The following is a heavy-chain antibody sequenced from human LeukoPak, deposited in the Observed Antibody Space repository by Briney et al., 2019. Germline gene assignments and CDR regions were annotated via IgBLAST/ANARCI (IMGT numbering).Heavy chain of an antibody. V-gene: IGHV3-11*04. CDR1: GFTVSSSY. CDR2: ISSSGSTI. J-gene: IGHJ6*04. D-gene: IGHD3-10*02. CDR3: AELGITMIGGV. Sequence: GGSLRLSCAASGFTVSSSYMSWVRQAPGKGLEWVSYISSSGSTIYYADSVKGRFTISRDNAKNSLYLQMNSLRAEDTAVYYCAELGITMIGGVWGKGTTVTISS.